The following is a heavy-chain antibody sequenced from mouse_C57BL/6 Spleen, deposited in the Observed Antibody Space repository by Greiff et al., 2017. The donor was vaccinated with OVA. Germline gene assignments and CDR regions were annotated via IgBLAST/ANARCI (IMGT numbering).Heavy chain of an antibody. V-gene: IGHV1-82*01. J-gene: IGHJ4*01. D-gene: IGHD2-12*01. CDR3: ARSELGYAMDY. CDR2: IYPGDGDT. CDR1: GYAFSSSW. Sequence: QVQLKQSGPELVKPGASVKISCKASGYAFSSSWMNWVKQRPGKGLEWIGRIYPGDGDTNYNGKFKGKATLTADKSSSTAYMQLSSLTSEDSAVYFCARSELGYAMDYWGQGTSVTVSS.